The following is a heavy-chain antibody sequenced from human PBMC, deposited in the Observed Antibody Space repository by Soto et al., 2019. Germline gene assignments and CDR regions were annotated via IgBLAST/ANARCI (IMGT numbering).Heavy chain of an antibody. CDR1: GFTISSYW. V-gene: IGHV3-7*01. Sequence: GGSLRHSCAASGFTISSYWMSWVSQAPGKGLEWVANIKQDGSEKYYVDSVKGRFTISRDNAKNSLYLQMNSLRAEDTAVYYCARAITFGGVIADYWGQGTLVTVLL. D-gene: IGHD3-16*02. J-gene: IGHJ4*02. CDR2: IKQDGSEK. CDR3: ARAITFGGVIADY.